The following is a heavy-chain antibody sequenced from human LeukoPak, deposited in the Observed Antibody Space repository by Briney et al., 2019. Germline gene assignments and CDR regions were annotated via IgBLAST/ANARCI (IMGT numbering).Heavy chain of an antibody. Sequence: GGSLRLSCAASGFIVRNYYMSWVRQAPGKGLEWVAITYNDGVTHYADSVKGRFTISRDNSKNTLYLQMNSLRAEDTAVYYCARAGGAFGGTIVEDAFDIRGQGTRVTVSS. CDR3: ARAGGAFGGTIVEDAFDI. J-gene: IGHJ3*02. D-gene: IGHD3-16*02. V-gene: IGHV3-53*01. CDR1: GFIVRNYY. CDR2: TYNDGVT.